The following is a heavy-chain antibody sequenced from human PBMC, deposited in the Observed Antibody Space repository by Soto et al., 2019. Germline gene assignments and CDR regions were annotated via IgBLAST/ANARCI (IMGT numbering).Heavy chain of an antibody. J-gene: IGHJ5*02. V-gene: IGHV3-48*03. D-gene: IGHD2-2*01. CDR3: ARAAEEWDCSSTSCYSNWFDP. CDR2: ISSNGSTI. Sequence: PGGSLRLSCAASGFTFSSYEMNWVRQAPGKGLEWVSYISSNGSTIYYADSVKGRFTISRDNAKNSLYLQMNSLRAEDTAVYYCARAAEEWDCSSTSCYSNWFDPWGQGTLVTVSS. CDR1: GFTFSSYE.